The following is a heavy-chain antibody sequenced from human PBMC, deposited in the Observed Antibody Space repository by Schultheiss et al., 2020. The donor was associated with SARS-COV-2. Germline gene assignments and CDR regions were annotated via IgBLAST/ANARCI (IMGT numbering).Heavy chain of an antibody. CDR3: AREVLGYCSGGSCPD. CDR1: GGSISSSNW. V-gene: IGHV4-4*02. J-gene: IGHJ4*02. D-gene: IGHD2-15*01. Sequence: SETLSLTCAVSGGSISSSNWWSWVRQPPGKGLEWIGEIYHSGSTNYNPSLKSRVTISVDTSKNQYSLKLSSVTAADTAVYYCAREVLGYCSGGSCPDWGQGTLVTVSS. CDR2: IYHSGST.